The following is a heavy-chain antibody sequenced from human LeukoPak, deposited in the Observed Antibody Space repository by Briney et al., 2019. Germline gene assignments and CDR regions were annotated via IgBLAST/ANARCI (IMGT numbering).Heavy chain of an antibody. J-gene: IGHJ6*02. Sequence: PGGSLRLSCAASGFTFDDYAMHWVRRAPGKGLEWVSLISADGGSTYYADSVKGRFTISRDDSKNSLYPQMNNLRTDDTALYFCAKGFSVLASNHYYYYYGMDVWGQGTTVTVSS. D-gene: IGHD3-3*01. CDR3: AKGFSVLASNHYYYYYGMDV. CDR2: ISADGGST. CDR1: GFTFDDYA. V-gene: IGHV3-43*02.